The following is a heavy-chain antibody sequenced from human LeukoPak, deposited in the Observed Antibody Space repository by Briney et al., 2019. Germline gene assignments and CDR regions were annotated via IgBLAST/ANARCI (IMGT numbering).Heavy chain of an antibody. D-gene: IGHD6-19*01. Sequence: GASVKVSCKASGYTFTSYGISWVRQAPGQGLEWMGWINPNSGGTNYAQKFQGRVTMTRDTSISTAYMELSRLRSDDTAVYYCARVRQRITVAGPSNWFDPWGQGTLVTVSS. V-gene: IGHV1-2*02. CDR3: ARVRQRITVAGPSNWFDP. CDR1: GYTFTSYG. J-gene: IGHJ5*02. CDR2: INPNSGGT.